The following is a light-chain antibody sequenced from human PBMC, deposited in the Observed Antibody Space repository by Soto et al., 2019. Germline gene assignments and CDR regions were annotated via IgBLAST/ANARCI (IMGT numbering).Light chain of an antibody. V-gene: IGKV3-11*01. CDR1: QTVTSY. CDR3: QQRSNWPRLT. J-gene: IGKJ4*01. Sequence: ETVLTQSPATLSLSPGERATLSCRASQTVTSYLAWYQQKPGQAPRLLIYDASIRATGVPARFSGSGSGTDFTLTISSLEPEDFAVYYCQQRSNWPRLTFGGGTRVDIK. CDR2: DAS.